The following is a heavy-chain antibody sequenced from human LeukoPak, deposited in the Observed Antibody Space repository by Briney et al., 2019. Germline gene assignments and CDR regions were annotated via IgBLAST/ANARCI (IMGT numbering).Heavy chain of an antibody. Sequence: SETLSLTCTVSGGSISSYYWSWIRQSPVRGLEWLGYIFPSGSAFYNPSLASRVTISLDTSATQLSLTLSSVTAADTSVYFWARRNHYFYYMDVWGQGTTVTVSS. J-gene: IGHJ6*02. CDR1: GGSISSYY. CDR3: ARRNHYFYYMDV. V-gene: IGHV4-4*09. CDR2: IFPSGSA. D-gene: IGHD1-14*01.